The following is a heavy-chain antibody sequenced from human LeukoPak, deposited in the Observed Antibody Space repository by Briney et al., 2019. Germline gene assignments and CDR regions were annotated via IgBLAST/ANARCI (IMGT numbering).Heavy chain of an antibody. CDR2: IDYDGSRT. V-gene: IGHV3-74*01. D-gene: IGHD3-9*01. Sequence: GGSPRLSCVASGFTFTSYWIHWVRQAPGKGLVWASRIDYDGSRTNYADSVKGRFTISRDNAKNTLYLQMNSLRAEDTAVYYCARDRDWYFDSWGQGTLVTVSS. CDR3: ARDRDWYFDS. J-gene: IGHJ4*02. CDR1: GFTFTSYW.